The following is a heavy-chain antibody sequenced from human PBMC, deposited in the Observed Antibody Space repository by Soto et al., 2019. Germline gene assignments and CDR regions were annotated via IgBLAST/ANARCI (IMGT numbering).Heavy chain of an antibody. CDR1: GGSFSGYY. CDR2: INHSGRT. V-gene: IGHV4-34*01. CDR3: ARGPLRITMVRGVQRPLDY. D-gene: IGHD3-10*01. Sequence: SETLSLTCAVYGGSFSGYYWSWIRQPPGKGLEWIGQINHSGRTNYNPSLKSRDTISVDTSKNQFSLKLSSVTAADTAVYYCARGPLRITMVRGVQRPLDYWGQGTLVTVS. J-gene: IGHJ4*02.